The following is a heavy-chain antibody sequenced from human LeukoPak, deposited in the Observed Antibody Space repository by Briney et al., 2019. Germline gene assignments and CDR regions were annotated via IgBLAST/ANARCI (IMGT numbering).Heavy chain of an antibody. CDR3: AKYYGSGSYSPYYFDY. CDR1: GFSVSSYW. V-gene: IGHV3-7*01. J-gene: IGHJ4*02. Sequence: GGSLRLSCGVSGFSVSSYWMNWVRQAPGKGLEWVASIKQDGSDRYYVDSVKGRFTIARDDAKNSLYLQMNSLRAEDTAVYYCAKYYGSGSYSPYYFDYWGQGTLVTVSS. D-gene: IGHD3-10*01. CDR2: IKQDGSDR.